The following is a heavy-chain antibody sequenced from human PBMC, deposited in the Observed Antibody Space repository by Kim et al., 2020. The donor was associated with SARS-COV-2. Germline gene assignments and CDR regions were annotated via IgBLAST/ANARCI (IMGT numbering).Heavy chain of an antibody. CDR2: ISGSGGST. V-gene: IGHV3-23*01. D-gene: IGHD3-10*01. J-gene: IGHJ5*02. CDR1: GFTFSSYA. CDR3: ANDGPWVRGAPAEGDWFDP. Sequence: GGSLRLSCAASGFTFSSYAMSWVRQAPGKGLEWVSAISGSGGSTYYADSVKGRFTISRDNSKNTLYLQMNSLRAEDTAVYYCANDGPWVRGAPAEGDWFDPWGQRTLVTVSS.